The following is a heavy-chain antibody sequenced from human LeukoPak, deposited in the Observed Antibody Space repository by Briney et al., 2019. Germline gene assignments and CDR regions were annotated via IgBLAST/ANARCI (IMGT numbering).Heavy chain of an antibody. CDR3: ATGLVVPAATYYYYGMDV. CDR2: FDPEDGET. J-gene: IGHJ6*02. CDR1: GYTLTELS. D-gene: IGHD2-2*01. Sequence: ASVKVSCKVSGYTLTELSVHWVRQAPGKGLEWMGGFDPEDGETIYAQKFQGRVTMTEDTSTDTAYMELSSLRSEDTAVYYCATGLVVPAATYYYYGMDVWGQGTTVTVSS. V-gene: IGHV1-24*01.